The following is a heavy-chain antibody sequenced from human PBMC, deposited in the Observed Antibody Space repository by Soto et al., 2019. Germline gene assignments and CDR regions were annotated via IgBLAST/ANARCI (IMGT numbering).Heavy chain of an antibody. CDR1: GGNFSSNG. CDR3: AGESDSTWYSWLEP. CDR2: IIPTFGTT. V-gene: IGHV1-69*01. J-gene: IGHJ5*02. D-gene: IGHD4-4*01. Sequence: QVQLVQYGAEVKKPGSSVKVSCKAPGGNFSSNGIRGVRQAPGQGLEFMGGIIPTFGTTNYAHKFRGRVTITADESTGTAYMELSRLRSDDTAVYYCAGESDSTWYSWLEPWGQGTLVTVSS.